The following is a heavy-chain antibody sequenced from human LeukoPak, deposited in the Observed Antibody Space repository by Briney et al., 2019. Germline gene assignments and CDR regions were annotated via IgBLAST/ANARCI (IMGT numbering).Heavy chain of an antibody. CDR1: GYSISSGYY. Sequence: PSETLSLTCTVSGYSISSGYYWGWIRQPPGKGLEWIGSIYHSGSTYYNPSLKSRVTISVDTSKNQFSLKLSSVTAADTAVYYCARMRYYYDSSGYYDLERGYYFDYWGQGTLVTVSS. J-gene: IGHJ4*02. D-gene: IGHD3-22*01. CDR3: ARMRYYYDSSGYYDLERGYYFDY. V-gene: IGHV4-38-2*02. CDR2: IYHSGST.